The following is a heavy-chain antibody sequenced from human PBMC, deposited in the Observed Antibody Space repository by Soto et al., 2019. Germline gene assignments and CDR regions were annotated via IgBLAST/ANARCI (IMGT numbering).Heavy chain of an antibody. V-gene: IGHV3-23*01. Sequence: PGGSLRLSCAASGFTFSSYAMSWVRQAPGKGLEWVSAISGSGGSTYYADSVKGRFTISRDNSKNTLYLQMNSLRAEDTAVYYCAKSTVTTDYYYYGMDVWGQGTTVTVSS. CDR3: AKSTVTTDYYYYGMDV. CDR2: ISGSGGST. J-gene: IGHJ6*02. D-gene: IGHD4-17*01. CDR1: GFTFSSYA.